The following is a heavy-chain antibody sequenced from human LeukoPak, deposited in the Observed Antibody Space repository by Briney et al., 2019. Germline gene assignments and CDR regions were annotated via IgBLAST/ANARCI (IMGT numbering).Heavy chain of an antibody. J-gene: IGHJ4*02. CDR2: ISAYNGNT. CDR3: ARDQAATNTQVRFCLD. CDR1: GYTFTSYG. V-gene: IGHV1-18*01. Sequence: ASVKVSCKASGYTFTSYGMSWVRQAPGQGLEWMGWISAYNGNTNYAQKLQGRVTMTTDTSTSTAYMELRSLRSDDTDVYYCARDQAATNTQVRFCLDWGQGTLVTVSS. D-gene: IGHD3-9*01.